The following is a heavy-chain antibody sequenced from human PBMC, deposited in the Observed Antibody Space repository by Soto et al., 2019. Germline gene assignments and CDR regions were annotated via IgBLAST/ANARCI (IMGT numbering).Heavy chain of an antibody. J-gene: IGHJ6*03. D-gene: IGHD6-6*01. V-gene: IGHV1-8*01. CDR1: GYTFTSYD. CDR3: ARGVGAARPTVFFYYDMDV. CDR2: MNPNSGNT. Sequence: QVQLVQSGAEVKKPGASVKVSCKASGYTFTSYDINWVRQATGQGLEWMGWMNPNSGNTGYAQKFQGRVTMTSNISISTAYMELSSLRSEDTAVYYCARGVGAARPTVFFYYDMDVWGKGTTVTVSS.